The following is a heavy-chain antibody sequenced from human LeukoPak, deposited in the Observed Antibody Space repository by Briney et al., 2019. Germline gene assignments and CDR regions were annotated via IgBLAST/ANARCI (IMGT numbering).Heavy chain of an antibody. Sequence: GGSLRLSCAASGFTFSDYYMSWIRQAPGKGLEWVSYISSSGSTIYYADSVKGRFTISRDISKNTLYLQMNTLKTEDTAVYYCAKDSVWFGDLLGGMDVWGQGTTVSVSS. D-gene: IGHD3-10*01. CDR2: ISSSGSTI. J-gene: IGHJ6*02. CDR3: AKDSVWFGDLLGGMDV. V-gene: IGHV3-11*04. CDR1: GFTFSDYY.